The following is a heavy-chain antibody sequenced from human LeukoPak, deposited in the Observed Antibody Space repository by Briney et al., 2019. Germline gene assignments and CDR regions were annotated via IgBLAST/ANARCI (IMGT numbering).Heavy chain of an antibody. D-gene: IGHD3-3*01. CDR1: GGSISSSSYY. CDR2: IYYSGST. V-gene: IGHV4-39*07. CDR3: ARVGYDFWSGYYDY. Sequence: TSETLSLTCTVSGGSISSSSYYWGWIRQPPGKGLEWIGSIYYSGSTYYNPSLKSRVTISVDTSNNQFSLKLSSVTAADTAVYYCARVGYDFWSGYYDYWGQGTLVTVSS. J-gene: IGHJ4*02.